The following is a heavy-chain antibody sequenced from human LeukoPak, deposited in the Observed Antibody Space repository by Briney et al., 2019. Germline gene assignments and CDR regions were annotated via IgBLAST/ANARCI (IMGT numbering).Heavy chain of an antibody. Sequence: PSETLSLTCAVYGGSFSGYYWSWIRQPPGKGLEWIGEINHSGSTNYNPSLKSRVTISVDTSKNQFSLKLSSVTAADTDVYYCARSYYDSSGYYYVNDYWGQGTLVTVSS. J-gene: IGHJ4*02. CDR2: INHSGST. CDR1: GGSFSGYY. D-gene: IGHD3-22*01. CDR3: ARSYYDSSGYYYVNDY. V-gene: IGHV4-34*01.